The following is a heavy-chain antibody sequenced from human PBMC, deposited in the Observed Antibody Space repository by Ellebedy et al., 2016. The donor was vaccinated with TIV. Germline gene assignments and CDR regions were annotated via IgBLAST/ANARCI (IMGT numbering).Heavy chain of an antibody. Sequence: ASVKVSCKASGYTFTGNYIHWVRQAPGQGLEWMGWINPDSGAINYAQKFQGRVTMARDTSISTAYMELGRLNSDDTALYYCARVRRASSGLDVWGQGTTVTVSS. CDR3: ARVRRASSGLDV. V-gene: IGHV1-2*02. CDR1: GYTFTGNY. D-gene: IGHD6-13*01. CDR2: INPDSGAI. J-gene: IGHJ6*02.